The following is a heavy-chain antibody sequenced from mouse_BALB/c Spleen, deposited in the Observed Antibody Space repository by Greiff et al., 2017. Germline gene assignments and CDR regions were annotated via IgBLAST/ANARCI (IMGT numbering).Heavy chain of an antibody. CDR3: ASNYGYFDV. J-gene: IGHJ1*01. CDR1: GYTFTDYN. CDR2: IYPYNGGT. Sequence: VQLQQSGPELVKPGASVKISCKASGYTFTDYNMHWVKQSQGKSLEWIGYIYPYNGGTGYNQKFTSKATLTVDNTSSTAYMELRSLTSEDSAVYYCASNYGYFDVWGAGTTVTVSS. V-gene: IGHV1S29*02.